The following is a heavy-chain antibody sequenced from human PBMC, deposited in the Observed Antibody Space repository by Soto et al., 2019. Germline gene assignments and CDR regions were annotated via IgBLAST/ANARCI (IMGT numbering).Heavy chain of an antibody. Sequence: GASVKVSCKASGGTFSSYTISWVRQAPGQGLEWMGRIIPILGIANYAQKFQGRVTITADKSTSTAYMELSSLRSEDTAVYYCARGHSRTYYFDYWGQGTLVTVSS. V-gene: IGHV1-69*02. CDR1: GGTFSSYT. J-gene: IGHJ4*02. D-gene: IGHD6-13*01. CDR3: ARGHSRTYYFDY. CDR2: IIPILGIA.